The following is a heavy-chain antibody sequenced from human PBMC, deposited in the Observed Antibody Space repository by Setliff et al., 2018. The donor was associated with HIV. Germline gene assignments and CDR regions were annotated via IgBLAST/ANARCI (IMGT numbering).Heavy chain of an antibody. J-gene: IGHJ3*02. CDR1: GLTVSGNY. Sequence: PGGSLRLSCTASGLTVSGNYMGWVRLTPGRGLEWVGRMKSKADGGSTDYAPPVKDRFIISRDDSKETLYLQMNSLETEDTAVYYCTTDWGSVTYYVRAFDIWGQGTMVTVSS. CDR2: MKSKADGGST. D-gene: IGHD3-16*01. CDR3: TTDWGSVTYYVRAFDI. V-gene: IGHV3-15*01.